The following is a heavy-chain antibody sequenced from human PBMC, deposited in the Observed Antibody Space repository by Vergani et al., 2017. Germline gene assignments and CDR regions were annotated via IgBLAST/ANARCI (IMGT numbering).Heavy chain of an antibody. V-gene: IGHV3-30*03. CDR3: ATXLGYYGSGSHLRLYAFDI. D-gene: IGHD3-10*01. Sequence: VQLVESGGGVVQPGRSLRLSCAASGFTFSSYGMHWVRQAPGKGLEWVAVISYDGSNKYYADSVKGRFTISRDNSKNTLYLQMNSLRAEDTAVYYCATXLGYYGSGSHLRLYAFDIWGQGTMVTVSS. J-gene: IGHJ3*02. CDR2: ISYDGSNK. CDR1: GFTFSSYG.